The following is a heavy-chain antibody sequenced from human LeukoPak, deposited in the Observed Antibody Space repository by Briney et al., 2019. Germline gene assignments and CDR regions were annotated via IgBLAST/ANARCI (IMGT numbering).Heavy chain of an antibody. Sequence: GGSLRLSCAASGFTFSTYSMSWVRQAPGKGLGWVSYISSRGGTIHYADSVKGRFTISRDNAENSLYLQMSSLRDEDTAAYSCARGTTTWAFDYWGQGTLVTVSS. J-gene: IGHJ4*02. D-gene: IGHD1-14*01. CDR1: GFTFSTYS. CDR2: ISSRGGTI. CDR3: ARGTTTWAFDY. V-gene: IGHV3-48*02.